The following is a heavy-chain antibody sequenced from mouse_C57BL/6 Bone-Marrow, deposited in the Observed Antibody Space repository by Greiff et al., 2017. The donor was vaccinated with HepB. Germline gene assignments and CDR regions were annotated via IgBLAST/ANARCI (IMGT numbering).Heavy chain of an antibody. D-gene: IGHD1-1*01. J-gene: IGHJ3*01. CDR2: INPSSGYT. CDR1: GYTFTSYT. CDR3: ARGGSWAWFAY. V-gene: IGHV1-4*01. Sequence: VQLQESGAELARPGASVKMSCKASGYTFTSYTMHWVKQRPGQGLEWIGYINPSSGYTKYNQKFKDKATLTADKSSSTAYMQLSSLTSEDSAVYYCARGGSWAWFAYWGQGTLVTVSA.